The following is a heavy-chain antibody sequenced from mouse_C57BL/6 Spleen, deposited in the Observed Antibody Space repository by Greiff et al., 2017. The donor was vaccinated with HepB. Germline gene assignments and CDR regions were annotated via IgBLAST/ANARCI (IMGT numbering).Heavy chain of an antibody. CDR3: ARGAYGNGGY. CDR2: IYPSDSET. CDR1: GYTFTSYW. V-gene: IGHV1-61*01. J-gene: IGHJ2*01. D-gene: IGHD2-1*01. Sequence: QVQLQQSGAELVRPGSSVKLSCKASGYTFTSYWMDWVKQRPGQGLEWIGNIYPSDSETHYNQKFKDKSTLTVDKSSSTAYMQLSSLTSEDSAVYYCARGAYGNGGYWGQGTTLTVSS.